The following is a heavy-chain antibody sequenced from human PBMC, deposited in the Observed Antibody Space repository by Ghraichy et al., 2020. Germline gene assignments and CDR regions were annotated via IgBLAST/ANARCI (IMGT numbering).Heavy chain of an antibody. CDR1: GFTFRGYS. D-gene: IGHD4-23*01. J-gene: IGHJ6*02. V-gene: IGHV3-48*02. CDR3: ARGSKVVRFFYYDGMDV. Sequence: GGSLRLSCVGSGFTFRGYSLNWVRQSPGKGLEWVSYITSSSRSIFYADSVKGRFTISRDNAQNSLSLQMNSLRDEDTAVYYCARGSKVVRFFYYDGMDVWGQGTAVTVSS. CDR2: ITSSSRSI.